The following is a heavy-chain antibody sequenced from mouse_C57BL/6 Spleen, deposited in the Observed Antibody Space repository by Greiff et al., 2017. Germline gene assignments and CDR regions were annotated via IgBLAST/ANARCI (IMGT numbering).Heavy chain of an antibody. D-gene: IGHD2-4*01. CDR3: ARDWFYYDLYYYAMDD. CDR1: GYSITSGYY. Sequence: ESGPGLVKPSQSLSLTCSVTGYSITSGYYWNWIRQFPGNKLEWMGYISYDGSNNYKPSLKNRISITRATSKNQFFLKLNSVTTEDTATYYGARDWFYYDLYYYAMDDWGQGTAVTVSS. CDR2: ISYDGSN. V-gene: IGHV3-6*01. J-gene: IGHJ4*01.